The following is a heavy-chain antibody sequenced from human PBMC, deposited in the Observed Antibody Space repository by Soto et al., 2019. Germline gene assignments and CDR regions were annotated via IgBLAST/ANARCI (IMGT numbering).Heavy chain of an antibody. J-gene: IGHJ4*02. Sequence: SETLSLTCTVSGGSISSYYWSWIRQPPGKGLEWIGYIYYSGSTNYNPSLKSRVTISVDTSKNQFSLKLSSVTAADTAVYYCAKSTAMVGLFDYWGQGTLVTVSS. CDR2: IYYSGST. V-gene: IGHV4-59*01. D-gene: IGHD5-18*01. CDR3: AKSTAMVGLFDY. CDR1: GGSISSYY.